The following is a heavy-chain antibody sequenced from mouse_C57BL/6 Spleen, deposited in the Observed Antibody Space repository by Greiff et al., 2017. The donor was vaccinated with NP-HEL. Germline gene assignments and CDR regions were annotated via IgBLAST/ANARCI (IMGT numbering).Heavy chain of an antibody. CDR1: GYTFTSYW. D-gene: IGHD2-4*01. CDR3: AREDYGGLKFDY. Sequence: VQLQQSGAELVKPGASVKMSCKASGYTFTSYWITWVKQRPGQGLEWIGDIYPGSGSTNYNEKFKSKATLTVDTSSSTAYMQLSSLTSEDSAVYYCAREDYGGLKFDYWGQGTTLTVSS. J-gene: IGHJ2*01. CDR2: IYPGSGST. V-gene: IGHV1-55*01.